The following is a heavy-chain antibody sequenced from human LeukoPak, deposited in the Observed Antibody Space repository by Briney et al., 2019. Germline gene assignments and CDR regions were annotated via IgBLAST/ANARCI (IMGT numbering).Heavy chain of an antibody. V-gene: IGHV1-2*02. CDR2: INPNSGGT. CDR1: GYTFTGYY. Sequence: ASVKVSCKASGYTFTGYYMHWVRQAPGQGLEWMGWINPNSGGTNYAQKFQGRVTMTRDTSISTAYMELSRLRSDDTAVYYCARGAQTTVTTGYYYYYMDVWGKGTTVTVSS. CDR3: ARGAQTTVTTGYYYYYMDV. J-gene: IGHJ6*03. D-gene: IGHD4-11*01.